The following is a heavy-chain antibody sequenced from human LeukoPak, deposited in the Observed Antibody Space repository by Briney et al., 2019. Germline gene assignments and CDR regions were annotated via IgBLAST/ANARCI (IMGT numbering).Heavy chain of an antibody. CDR3: VKIVMAGGYFDY. CDR1: GFTFSSYA. D-gene: IGHD3-16*01. J-gene: IGHJ4*02. CDR2: ISSNGATT. Sequence: GGSLRLSCSASGFTFSSYAMHWVRQAPGKGLEYVSAISSNGATTYYADSEKGRFTISRDNSKNTLYFQMSSLRPEDTAVYYCVKIVMAGGYFDYWGQGTLVTASS. V-gene: IGHV3-64*05.